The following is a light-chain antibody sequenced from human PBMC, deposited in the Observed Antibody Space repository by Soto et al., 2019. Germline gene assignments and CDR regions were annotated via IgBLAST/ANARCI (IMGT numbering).Light chain of an antibody. Sequence: DIQMTQSPSSLSASVGDRVTITCRASQGSSSYLAWYQQKPGKVPKLLIYAASTLQSGVTSRFSGSGSGTDFTLTISSLQSEDVATYYCQEYNSAPRTFGQGTKVEIK. CDR2: AAS. CDR3: QEYNSAPRT. V-gene: IGKV1-27*01. J-gene: IGKJ1*01. CDR1: QGSSSY.